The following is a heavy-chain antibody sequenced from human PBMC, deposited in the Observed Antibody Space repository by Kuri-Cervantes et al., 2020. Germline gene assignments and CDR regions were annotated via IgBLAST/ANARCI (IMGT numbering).Heavy chain of an antibody. V-gene: IGHV3-23*01. D-gene: IGHD2-15*01. Sequence: GGSLRLSCAASGLTFDDYAMHWVRQAPGKGLEWVSTMSNSGYNTYYADSVKGRFTISRDNSKNTLSLQMDSLRAEDTAVYYCAKGGWLDHWGQGTLVTVSS. CDR1: GLTFDDYA. CDR3: AKGGWLDH. CDR2: MSNSGYNT. J-gene: IGHJ4*02.